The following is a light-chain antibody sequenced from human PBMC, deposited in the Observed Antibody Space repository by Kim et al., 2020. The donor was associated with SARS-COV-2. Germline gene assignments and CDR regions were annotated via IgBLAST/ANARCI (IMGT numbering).Light chain of an antibody. CDR2: KND. J-gene: IGLJ2*01. CDR1: SSNIGRTT. Sequence: GQGGTISCSGSSSNIGRTTVNWYQQLPGRAPKVLISKNDQRPSGVPDRFSGFKSGTSASLAISGLQTEDEADYYCAAWDASLNVVVFGGGTQLTVL. CDR3: AAWDASLNVVV. V-gene: IGLV1-44*01.